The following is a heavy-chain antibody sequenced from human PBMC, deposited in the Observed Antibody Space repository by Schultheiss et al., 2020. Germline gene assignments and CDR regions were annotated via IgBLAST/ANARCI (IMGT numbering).Heavy chain of an antibody. Sequence: GGSLRLSCAASGFTFSSYWMHWVRQAPGKGLEWVGRIRSKANSYATAYAASVKGRFTISRDDSKNTLYLQMNSLRAEDTAVYYCAKDLGWGLDSWGRGTLVNVSS. CDR1: GFTFSSYW. D-gene: IGHD7-27*01. J-gene: IGHJ4*02. V-gene: IGHV3-72*01. CDR2: IRSKANSYAT. CDR3: AKDLGWGLDS.